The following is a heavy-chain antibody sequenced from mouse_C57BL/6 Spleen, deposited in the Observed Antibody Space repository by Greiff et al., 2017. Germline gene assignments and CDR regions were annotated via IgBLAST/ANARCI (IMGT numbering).Heavy chain of an antibody. Sequence: QVTLKESGAELARPGASVKLSCKASGYTFTSYGISWVKQRTGQGLEWIGEIYPRSGNTYYNEKFKGKATLTADKSSSTAYMELRSLTSEDSAVYFCTIYYYGSWYFDVWGTGTTVTVSS. V-gene: IGHV1-81*01. CDR3: TIYYYGSWYFDV. D-gene: IGHD1-1*01. CDR2: IYPRSGNT. J-gene: IGHJ1*03. CDR1: GYTFTSYG.